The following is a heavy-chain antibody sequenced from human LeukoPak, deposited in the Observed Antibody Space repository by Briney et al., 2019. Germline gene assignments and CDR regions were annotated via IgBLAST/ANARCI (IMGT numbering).Heavy chain of an antibody. Sequence: ASVKVSCKASGYTFTGYYMHWVRQAPGQGLEWMGWIYPNSGGTNYAQKFQGRVTMTRDTSISTAYMELSRLRSDDTAVYYCARERKRHQKYSSGSQVDYWGQGTLVTVSS. CDR3: ARERKRHQKYSSGSQVDY. V-gene: IGHV1-2*02. D-gene: IGHD6-19*01. J-gene: IGHJ4*02. CDR1: GYTFTGYY. CDR2: IYPNSGGT.